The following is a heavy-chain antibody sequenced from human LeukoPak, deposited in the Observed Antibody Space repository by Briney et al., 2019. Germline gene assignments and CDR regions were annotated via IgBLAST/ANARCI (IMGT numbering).Heavy chain of an antibody. D-gene: IGHD3-10*01. CDR2: IYYSGST. CDR3: ARAGQLWFGELLPFFDY. V-gene: IGHV4-39*01. J-gene: IGHJ4*02. CDR1: GGSISSSSYY. Sequence: SETLSLTCTVSGGSISSSSYYWGWIRQPPGTGLEWLGSIYYSGSTYYNPSLKSRVTISVDTSKNQFSLKLSSVTAADTAVYYCARAGQLWFGELLPFFDYWGQGTLVTVSS.